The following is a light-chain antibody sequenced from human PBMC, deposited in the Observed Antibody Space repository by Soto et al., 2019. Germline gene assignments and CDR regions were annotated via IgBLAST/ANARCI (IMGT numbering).Light chain of an antibody. Sequence: EIEMTQAPATLSVSPGERATLSCRASPSVSTNLSWYQQKPGQAPRLLIYDASNRATGIPARFSGSGSGTDFTLTIRRLEPEAFAVYYCQQRSNWPRLTFGGGTKVDLK. CDR3: QQRSNWPRLT. V-gene: IGKV3-11*01. CDR2: DAS. J-gene: IGKJ4*01. CDR1: PSVSTN.